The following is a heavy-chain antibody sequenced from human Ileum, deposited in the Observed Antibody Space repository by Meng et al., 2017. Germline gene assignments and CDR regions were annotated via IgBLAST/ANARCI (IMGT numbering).Heavy chain of an antibody. CDR1: GYTSTGYH. J-gene: IGHJ5*02. D-gene: IGHD1-20*01. Sequence: QVHLVQSGAEVKKPGASVKVSCKASGYTSTGYHMHWVRQAPGQGLEWMGRINPNSGGTIYAQKFQGRVTMTRDTSISTGYMELSRLRSDDTAVYYCAIITAGGAWGQGTLVTVSS. CDR2: INPNSGGT. CDR3: AIITAGGA. V-gene: IGHV1-2*06.